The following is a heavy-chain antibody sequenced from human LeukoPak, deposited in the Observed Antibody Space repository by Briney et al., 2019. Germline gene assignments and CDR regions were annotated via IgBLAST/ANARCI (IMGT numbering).Heavy chain of an antibody. V-gene: IGHV4-31*03. CDR3: ATTPGGAFYFNY. CDR2: IHYNGST. CDR1: GGSITNGAYF. D-gene: IGHD3-16*01. J-gene: IGHJ4*02. Sequence: SQTLSLTCTVSGGSITNGAYFWSWIRQHPGKGLEWIGYIHYNGSTYYKPSLKGRVTISVNRSESQFSLKLSSVTAADTAVYYCATTPGGAFYFNYWGQGTLVTVSS.